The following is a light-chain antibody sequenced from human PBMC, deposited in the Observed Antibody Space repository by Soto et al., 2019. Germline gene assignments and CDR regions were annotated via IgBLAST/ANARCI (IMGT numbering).Light chain of an antibody. CDR3: QQYNSYST. CDR1: QSVSSW. J-gene: IGKJ1*01. CDR2: KAS. Sequence: DTQMTQSPSTLSASVGDRVTITCRASQSVSSWLAWYQQKPGKAPNLLIYKASTLESGDPSRFSGSGSGTEFTLTISCLQPDDFATYYCQQYNSYSTFGQGTKVEIK. V-gene: IGKV1-5*03.